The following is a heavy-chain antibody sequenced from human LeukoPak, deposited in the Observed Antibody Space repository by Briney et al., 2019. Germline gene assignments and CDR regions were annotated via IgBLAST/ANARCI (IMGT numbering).Heavy chain of an antibody. CDR2: ISSSGSTI. D-gene: IGHD6-19*01. Sequence: GGSLRLSCAASGFTFSSYEMNWVRQAPGKGLEWVSYISSSGSTIYYADSVKGRFTISRDNAKNSLYLQMNSLRAEDTAVYYCARDRKGDRSVWWGGGVVRAFDIWGQGTMVTVSS. V-gene: IGHV3-48*03. CDR1: GFTFSSYE. J-gene: IGHJ3*02. CDR3: ARDRKGDRSVWWGGGVVRAFDI.